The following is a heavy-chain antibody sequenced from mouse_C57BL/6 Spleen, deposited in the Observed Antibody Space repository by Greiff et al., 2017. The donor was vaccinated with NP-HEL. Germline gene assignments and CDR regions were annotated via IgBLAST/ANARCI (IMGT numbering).Heavy chain of an antibody. D-gene: IGHD3-2*02. V-gene: IGHV1-18*01. CDR2: INPNNGGT. CDR1: GYTFTDYN. J-gene: IGHJ2*01. Sequence: EVQLQQSGPELVKPGASVKIPCKASGYTFTDYNMDWVKQSHGKSLEWIGDINPNNGGTIYNQKFKGKATLTVDKSSSTAYMELRSLTSEDTAVYYWARSPAAQATLNFDYWGQGTTLTVSS. CDR3: ARSPAAQATLNFDY.